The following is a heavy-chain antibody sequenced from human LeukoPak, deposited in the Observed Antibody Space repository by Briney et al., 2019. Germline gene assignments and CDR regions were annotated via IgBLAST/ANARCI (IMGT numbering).Heavy chain of an antibody. CDR1: GFFFSDFY. CDR2: ISPDGSYT. V-gene: IGHV3-11*05. D-gene: IGHD5/OR15-5a*01. J-gene: IGHJ4*02. Sequence: PGGSLRLSCAGSGFFFSDFYINWIRQSPVKGLEWLAYISPDGSYTTYGDSVKGRFVISRDNAKNSVSLQMNSLGVEDTAVYFCASDQVSGVFDYWGQGARVTVS. CDR3: ASDQVSGVFDY.